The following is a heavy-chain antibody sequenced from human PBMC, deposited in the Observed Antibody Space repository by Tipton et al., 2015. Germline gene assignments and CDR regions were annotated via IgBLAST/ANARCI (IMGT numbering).Heavy chain of an antibody. CDR1: GFTFGSYW. CDR2: ISGSGGST. CDR3: AKDRGELWLPW. J-gene: IGHJ4*02. D-gene: IGHD5-18*01. Sequence: GSLRLSCAASGFTFGSYWMSWVRQGPGKGLEWVSAISGSGGSTYYADSVKGRFTISRDNSKNTLYLQMNSLRAEDTAVYYCAKDRGELWLPWWGQGTLVTVSS. V-gene: IGHV3-23*01.